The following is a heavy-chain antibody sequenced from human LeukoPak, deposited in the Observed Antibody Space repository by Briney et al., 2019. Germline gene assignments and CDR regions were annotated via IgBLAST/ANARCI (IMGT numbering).Heavy chain of an antibody. CDR2: ISFDGSNK. CDR1: GFTFSTYS. CDR3: ARDGKTAGTFDY. J-gene: IGHJ4*02. Sequence: PGGSLRLSCAASGFTFSTYSMQWVRQAPGKGLEWMAVISFDGSNKFYTDSVKGRFTISGDNSKNTLYQQMNSLRVEDTAVYYCARDGKTAGTFDYWGQGTLVTVSS. V-gene: IGHV3-30-3*01. D-gene: IGHD6-13*01.